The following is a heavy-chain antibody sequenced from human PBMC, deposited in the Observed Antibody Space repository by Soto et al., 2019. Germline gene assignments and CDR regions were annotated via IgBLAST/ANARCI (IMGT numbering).Heavy chain of an antibody. CDR2: IWNDGNGY. V-gene: IGHV3-33*01. Sequence: QVQLVESGGGVVQPGRSLRLSCAASGFKFNNYGMHWVRQAPGKGLEWVAVIWNDGNGYYYANSVKGRFTISRDNSKNTLYLQRSSLRAEDTAVYYCARRQISPPTRGAASARGGMDVWGQGTTVTVSS. J-gene: IGHJ6*02. CDR1: GFKFNNYG. CDR3: ARRQISPPTRGAASARGGMDV. D-gene: IGHD6-13*01.